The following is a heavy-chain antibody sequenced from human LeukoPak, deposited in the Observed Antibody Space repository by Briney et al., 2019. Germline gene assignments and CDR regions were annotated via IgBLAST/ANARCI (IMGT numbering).Heavy chain of an antibody. Sequence: SETLSLTCTVSGGSISSYYWSWIRQPAGKGLEWIGRIYTSGSTNHNPSLKSRVTMSVDTSKNQFSLKLSSVTAADTAVYYCAREYYDILTGYPDYYYYYMDVWGKGTTVTISS. CDR3: AREYYDILTGYPDYYYYYMDV. CDR2: IYTSGST. CDR1: GGSISSYY. D-gene: IGHD3-9*01. V-gene: IGHV4-4*07. J-gene: IGHJ6*03.